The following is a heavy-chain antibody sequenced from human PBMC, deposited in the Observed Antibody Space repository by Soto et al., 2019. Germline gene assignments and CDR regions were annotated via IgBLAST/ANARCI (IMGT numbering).Heavy chain of an antibody. D-gene: IGHD4-17*01. Sequence: SGTLSLTCTVSGGSISSYYWSWIRQPPGKGLEWIGYIYYSGSTNYNPSLKSRVTISVDTSKNQFSLKLSSVTAADTAVYYCARAYGDYVYYFDYWGQGTLVTVSS. CDR3: ARAYGDYVYYFDY. V-gene: IGHV4-59*01. J-gene: IGHJ4*02. CDR1: GGSISSYY. CDR2: IYYSGST.